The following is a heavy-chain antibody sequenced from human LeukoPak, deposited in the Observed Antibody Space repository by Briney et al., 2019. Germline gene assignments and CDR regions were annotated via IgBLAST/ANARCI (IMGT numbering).Heavy chain of an antibody. D-gene: IGHD2-21*02. V-gene: IGHV1-3*01. CDR3: AAQDCGGDCSPDY. J-gene: IGHJ4*02. CDR2: INAGSGRT. Sequence: ASVKVCCKASGHTFTSSSMHLMRQAPGQRLEWMGWINAGSGRTKYSQKFQGRVTITRDTSASTAYMEMNSLRFEDTAVYYCAAQDCGGDCSPDYWGQRTLVTASS. CDR1: GHTFTSSS.